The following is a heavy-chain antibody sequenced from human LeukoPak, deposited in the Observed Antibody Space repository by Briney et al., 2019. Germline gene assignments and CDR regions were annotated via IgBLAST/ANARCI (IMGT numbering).Heavy chain of an antibody. Sequence: PSETLSLTCAVYGGSFSGYYWSWIRQPPGKGLEWIGEINHSGSTNYNPSLKSRVTISVDTSKNQFSLKLSSVTAADTAVYYCAYRSSLNWFDPWGQGTLVTVSS. CDR2: INHSGST. J-gene: IGHJ5*02. V-gene: IGHV4-34*01. CDR3: AYRSSLNWFDP. D-gene: IGHD6-6*01. CDR1: GGSFSGYY.